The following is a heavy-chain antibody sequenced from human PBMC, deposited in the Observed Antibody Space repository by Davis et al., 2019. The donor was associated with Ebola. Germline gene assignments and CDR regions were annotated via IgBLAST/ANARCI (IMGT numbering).Heavy chain of an antibody. D-gene: IGHD4-11*01. CDR3: ARDLATVTTGGFGY. CDR2: INPNSGGT. V-gene: IGHV1-2*02. CDR1: GGTFSSYA. J-gene: IGHJ4*02. Sequence: ASVKVSCKASGGTFSSYAISWVRQAPGQGLEWMGWINPNSGGTNYAQKFQGRVTMTRDTSISTAYMELSRLRSDDTAVYYCARDLATVTTGGFGYWGQGTLVTVSS.